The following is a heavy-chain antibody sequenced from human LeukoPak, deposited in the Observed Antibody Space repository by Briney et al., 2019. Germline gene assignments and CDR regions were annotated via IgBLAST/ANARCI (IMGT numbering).Heavy chain of an antibody. D-gene: IGHD5-12*01. J-gene: IGHJ5*02. V-gene: IGHV4-39*01. CDR2: IYYSGST. CDR3: GRQGYDSNCFGP. Sequence: PSETLSLTCTVSRGSISSTAYYWGWIRQPPGKGLEWIGSIYYSGSTYYNPSLKSRVTISVDTSHNQFSLNLRSVTAADTALYFCGRQGYDSNCFGPWGQGTLVTVSS. CDR1: RGSISSTAYY.